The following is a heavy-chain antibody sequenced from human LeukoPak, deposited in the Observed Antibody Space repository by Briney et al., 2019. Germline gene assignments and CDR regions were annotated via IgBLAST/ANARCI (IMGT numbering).Heavy chain of an antibody. J-gene: IGHJ4*02. CDR3: AKDPKPYSSGWLTQIDY. D-gene: IGHD6-19*01. CDR2: ISYDGSNK. CDR1: GFTFSSYG. V-gene: IGHV3-30*18. Sequence: GGSLRLSCAASGFTFSSYGMHWVRQAPGKGLEWVAVISYDGSNKYYADSVKGRFTISRDNSKNTLYLQMNSLRAEDTAVYYCAKDPKPYSSGWLTQIDYWGQGTLVTVSS.